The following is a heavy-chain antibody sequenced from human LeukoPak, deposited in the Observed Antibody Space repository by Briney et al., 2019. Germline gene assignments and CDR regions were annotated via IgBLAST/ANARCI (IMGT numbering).Heavy chain of an antibody. V-gene: IGHV3-23*01. J-gene: IGHJ4*02. CDR2: ISGSGGST. Sequence: PGGSLRLSCAASGLTFSSYAMSWVRQAPGKGLEWVSAISGSGGSTYYADSVKGRFTISRDNSKNTLYLQMNSLRAEDTAVYYCAKAIDYGDYYFDYWGQGTLVTVSS. CDR3: AKAIDYGDYYFDY. CDR1: GLTFSSYA. D-gene: IGHD4-17*01.